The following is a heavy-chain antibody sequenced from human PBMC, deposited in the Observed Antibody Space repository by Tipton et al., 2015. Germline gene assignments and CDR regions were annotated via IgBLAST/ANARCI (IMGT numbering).Heavy chain of an antibody. CDR3: ARARGRHGGLFDS. J-gene: IGHJ4*02. D-gene: IGHD4-23*01. V-gene: IGHV4-59*07. CDR1: GGSISSYY. Sequence: TLSLTCTVSGGSISSYYWSWIRQPPGKGLEWIGYIYYSGSTNYNPSLKSRVTISVDTSKNQFSLEMRSVTATDTAVYYCARARGRHGGLFDSWGQGIVVTVSS. CDR2: IYYSGST.